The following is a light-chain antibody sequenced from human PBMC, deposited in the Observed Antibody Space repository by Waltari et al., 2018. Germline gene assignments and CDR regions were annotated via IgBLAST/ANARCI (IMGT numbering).Light chain of an antibody. CDR2: KAN. Sequence: QTVVTQEPSLSVSPGGTVTLTCALSSGSLSTTSYATWDQQTPGQAPRPPVYKANARSSGVPDRFSGSILGNTAALTITGAQADDESDYYCALYMGSGIWVFGGGTRLTVL. V-gene: IGLV8-61*01. CDR3: ALYMGSGIWV. J-gene: IGLJ3*02. CDR1: SGSLSTTSY.